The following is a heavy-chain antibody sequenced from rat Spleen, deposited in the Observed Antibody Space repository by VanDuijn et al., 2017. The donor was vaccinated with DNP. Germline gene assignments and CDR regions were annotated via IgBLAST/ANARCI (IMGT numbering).Heavy chain of an antibody. CDR2: MWNDGDT. D-gene: IGHD1-10*01. CDR3: ARGFNNYGFFDY. V-gene: IGHV2-32*01. J-gene: IGHJ2*01. Sequence: QVQLKESGPGLVQPSQTLSLACTVSGFSLTNHHVHWVRQPPGKGLEWMGVMWNDGDTSYNSTLKSRLSISRDTSKSQVFLKVHTLQTEDTAIYFCARGFNNYGFFDYWGHGVMVTVSS. CDR1: GFSLTNHH.